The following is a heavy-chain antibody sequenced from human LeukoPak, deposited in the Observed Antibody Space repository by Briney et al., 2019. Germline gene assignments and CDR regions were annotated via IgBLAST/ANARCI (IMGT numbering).Heavy chain of an antibody. CDR2: FDLEDGET. CDR1: GYTLTELS. V-gene: IGHV1-24*01. J-gene: IGHJ6*02. CDR3: ATYSSAHRWYYYYGMDV. Sequence: ASVKVSCKASGYTLTELSMHWVRQAPGKGLEWMGGFDLEDGETIYAQKFQGRVTMTEDTSTDTAYMELSSLRSEDTAVYYCATYSSAHRWYYYYGMDVWGQGTTVTVSS. D-gene: IGHD5-18*01.